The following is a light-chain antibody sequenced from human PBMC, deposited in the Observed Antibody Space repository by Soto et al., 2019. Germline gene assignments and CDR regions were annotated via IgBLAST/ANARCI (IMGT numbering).Light chain of an antibody. V-gene: IGKV3-15*01. CDR3: QQSGSSGT. CDR2: GAS. J-gene: IGKJ1*01. CDR1: QRVSSN. Sequence: TQSPATLAVPSGERATLSRRASQRVSSNLAQHQPNPGQAPRLLISGASTRATAIPARSTGTGSGTEFTLTSSRLEPEDFAVYYCQQSGSSGTFGQGTKVDIK.